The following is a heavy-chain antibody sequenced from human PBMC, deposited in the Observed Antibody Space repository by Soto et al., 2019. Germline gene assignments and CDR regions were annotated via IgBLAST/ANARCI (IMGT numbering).Heavy chain of an antibody. CDR2: IIPILGIA. Sequence: QVQLVQSGAEVKKPGSSVKVSCKASGGTFSSYTISWVRQAPGQGLEWMGRIIPILGIANYAQKFQGRVTITADKSTNTAYMELSSLRSEDTAVYYCARMVGSTYYFDYWGQGTLVTVSS. D-gene: IGHD1-26*01. CDR3: ARMVGSTYYFDY. J-gene: IGHJ4*02. CDR1: GGTFSSYT. V-gene: IGHV1-69*02.